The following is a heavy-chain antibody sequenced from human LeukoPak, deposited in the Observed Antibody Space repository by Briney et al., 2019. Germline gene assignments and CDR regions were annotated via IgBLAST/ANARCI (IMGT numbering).Heavy chain of an antibody. D-gene: IGHD3-3*01. CDR2: INPNSGGT. CDR3: ARVRDTIFGVVIKDYFDY. CDR1: GYTFTSYY. Sequence: GASVKVSCKASGYTFTSYYMHWVRQAPGQGLEWMGWINPNSGGTNYAQKFQGRVTMTRDTSISTAYMELSRLRSDDTAVYYCARVRDTIFGVVIKDYFDYWGQGTLVTVSS. V-gene: IGHV1-2*02. J-gene: IGHJ4*02.